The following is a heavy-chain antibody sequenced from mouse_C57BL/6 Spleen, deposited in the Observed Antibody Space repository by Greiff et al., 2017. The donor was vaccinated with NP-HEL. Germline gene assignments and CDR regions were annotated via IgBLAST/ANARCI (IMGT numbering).Heavy chain of an antibody. CDR2: ISGGGGNT. D-gene: IGHD2-2*01. CDR3: AYYGDDGAY. CDR1: GFTFSSYT. Sequence: EVQGVESGGGLVKPGGSLKLSCAASGFTFSSYTMSWVRQTPEKRLEWVATISGGGGNTYYPDSVKGRFTISRDNAKNTLYLQMSSLRSEDTALYYCAYYGDDGAYWGQGTLVTVSA. V-gene: IGHV5-9*01. J-gene: IGHJ3*01.